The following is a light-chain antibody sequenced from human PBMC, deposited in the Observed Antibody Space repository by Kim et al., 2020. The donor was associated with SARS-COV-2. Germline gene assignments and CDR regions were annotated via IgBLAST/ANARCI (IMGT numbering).Light chain of an antibody. J-gene: IGKJ5*01. V-gene: IGKV3-20*01. Sequence: GERATLSCRASQTVTNRYVAWYQQKPGQTPRLLIYGASSRGSGIPDRFSGSGSGTDFTLTISGLETEDSAMYYCQQYGSSPITFGQGTRLEIK. CDR1: QTVTNRY. CDR2: GAS. CDR3: QQYGSSPIT.